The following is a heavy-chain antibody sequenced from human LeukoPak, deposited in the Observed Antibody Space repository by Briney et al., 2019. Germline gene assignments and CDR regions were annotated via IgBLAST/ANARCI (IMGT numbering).Heavy chain of an antibody. D-gene: IGHD4-17*01. CDR3: ANTPTVTTPPEY. CDR2: ISTSGGGT. V-gene: IGHV3-23*01. J-gene: IGHJ4*02. Sequence: QSGGSLRLSCAASGFTFSSYAMSWVRQAPGKGLEWVSTISTSGGGTYYADSVKGRLTISRDNSKNTLYLQMNSLRAEDTAVYYCANTPTVTTPPEYWGQGTLVTVSS. CDR1: GFTFSSYA.